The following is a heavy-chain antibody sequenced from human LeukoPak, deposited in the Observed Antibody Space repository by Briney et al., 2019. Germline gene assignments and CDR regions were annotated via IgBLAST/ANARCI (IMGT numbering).Heavy chain of an antibody. D-gene: IGHD6-19*01. CDR1: GGSISSYY. J-gene: IGHJ3*02. CDR2: IYYSGST. CDR3: ARVGSGWWTGRAFDI. V-gene: IGHV4-59*12. Sequence: KPSETLSLTCTVSGGSISSYYWSWIRQPPGKGLEWIGYIYYSGSTNYNPSLKSRVTISVDTSKNQFSLKLSSVTAADTAVYYCARVGSGWWTGRAFDIWGQGTMVTVSS.